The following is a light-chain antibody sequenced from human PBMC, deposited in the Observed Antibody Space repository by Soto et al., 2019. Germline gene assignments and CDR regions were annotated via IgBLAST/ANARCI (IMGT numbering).Light chain of an antibody. Sequence: QLVLTQPPSVSGAPGQRVIISCTGRRSNIGAGYAVHWYRRLPGTAPKLLISRNNNRPSGVPDRFSGSKSGTSASLAIAGLQAEDEADYYCQSYDSSLSIWVFGGGTKLTVL. CDR1: RSNIGAGYA. CDR2: RNN. J-gene: IGLJ3*02. CDR3: QSYDSSLSIWV. V-gene: IGLV1-40*01.